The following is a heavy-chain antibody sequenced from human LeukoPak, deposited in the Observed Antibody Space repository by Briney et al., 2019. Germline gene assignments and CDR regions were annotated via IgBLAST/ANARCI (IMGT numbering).Heavy chain of an antibody. V-gene: IGHV1-46*01. Sequence: GASVKVSCKASGYTFTNYYMHWVRQAPGQGLEWMGFINPIGGSTSYAQKFQVRVTMTRDMTTSTVYMEMSSLRYEDTAVYYCARDCDDIAGYGSGSPDDAFDIWGQGTMVTVSS. D-gene: IGHD3-10*01. CDR3: ARDCDDIAGYGSGSPDDAFDI. J-gene: IGHJ3*02. CDR2: INPIGGST. CDR1: GYTFTNYY.